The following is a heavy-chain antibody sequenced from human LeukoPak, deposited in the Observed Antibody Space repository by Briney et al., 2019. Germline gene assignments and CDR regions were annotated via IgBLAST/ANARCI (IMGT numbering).Heavy chain of an antibody. CDR1: GFTFSSYA. J-gene: IGHJ6*03. Sequence: PGGSLRLSCAASGFTFSSYAMHWVRQAPGKGLEYVSAISSNGGSTYYANSVKGRFTISRDNSKNTLFLQMNSLRAEDTAVYYCARDNVGSSWNRHEYSYYYYMDVWGKGTTVTVSS. V-gene: IGHV3-64*01. CDR3: ARDNVGSSWNRHEYSYYYYMDV. D-gene: IGHD6-13*01. CDR2: ISSNGGST.